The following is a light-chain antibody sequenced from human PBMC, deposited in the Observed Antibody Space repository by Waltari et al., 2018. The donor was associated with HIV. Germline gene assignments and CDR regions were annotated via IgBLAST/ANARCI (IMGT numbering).Light chain of an antibody. J-gene: IGLJ3*02. Sequence: QSLLTQPPSASGTPGQRVTISCSGSSSNIGSNFVYWYQQPHGTVHKLLIYRNNQRPSGVPYRFSGSKSGTSASLAISGLRSEDEADCYCAAWDDSLSGKWVFGGGTKLTVL. V-gene: IGLV1-47*01. CDR3: AAWDDSLSGKWV. CDR1: SSNIGSNF. CDR2: RNN.